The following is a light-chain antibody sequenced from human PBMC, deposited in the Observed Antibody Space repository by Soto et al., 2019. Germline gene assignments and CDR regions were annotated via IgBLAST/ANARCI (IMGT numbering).Light chain of an antibody. V-gene: IGLV2-8*01. J-gene: IGLJ2*01. CDR1: SSDVGDYKF. Sequence: QSALTQPPSASGSPGQSVTISCTGTSSDVGDYKFVSWYQQPPGKAPKLMIYEVSRRPSGVPDRFSGSKSGNTASLTVSGLQAEDEADYYCSSYAGNNTVVFGGGTKLTVL. CDR3: SSYAGNNTVV. CDR2: EVS.